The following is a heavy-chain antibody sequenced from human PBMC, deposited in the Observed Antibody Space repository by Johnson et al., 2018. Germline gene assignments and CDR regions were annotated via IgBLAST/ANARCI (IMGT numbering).Heavy chain of an antibody. CDR3: ARMSGYYGMDI. CDR1: GFTFSSYG. J-gene: IGHJ6*02. D-gene: IGHD3-10*01. V-gene: IGHV3-33*01. Sequence: QVQLVQSGGGVVQPGRSLRLACAASGFTFSSYGMHWVRQAPGKGLEWVALIWFDGTNKYYADSVKGRFTISRDNSKNTLYLQIKSLRAEDTAVYYCARMSGYYGMDIWGQGTTVTVSS. CDR2: IWFDGTNK.